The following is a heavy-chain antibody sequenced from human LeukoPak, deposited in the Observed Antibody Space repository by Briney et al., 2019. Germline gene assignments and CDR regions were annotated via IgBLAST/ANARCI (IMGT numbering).Heavy chain of an antibody. Sequence: SQTLSPTCALYGGSFSGYYCGWVRPPPEGGMEWIGEIKHIVSTNYKPSLKSRVTISVDTSKNRASLKLSSVTAADTAVYYCARDYGIAAAGKFQYWGQGTLVTVSS. CDR3: ARDYGIAAAGKFQY. D-gene: IGHD6-13*01. V-gene: IGHV4-34*01. CDR1: GGSFSGYY. CDR2: IKHIVST. J-gene: IGHJ1*01.